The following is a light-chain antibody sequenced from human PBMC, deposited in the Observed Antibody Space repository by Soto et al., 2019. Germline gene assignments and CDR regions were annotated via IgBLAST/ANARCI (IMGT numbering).Light chain of an antibody. CDR1: QSVSSY. V-gene: IGKV3-11*01. CDR3: QQYNNWPQT. Sequence: ESPATVSFTPRARATLSCRASQSVSSYLAWYQQKPGQAPRLLIYDASDRATGIPARFSGSGSGTDFTLTISSLEPEDFAVYYCQQYNNWPQTFGQGTKVDI. CDR2: DAS. J-gene: IGKJ1*01.